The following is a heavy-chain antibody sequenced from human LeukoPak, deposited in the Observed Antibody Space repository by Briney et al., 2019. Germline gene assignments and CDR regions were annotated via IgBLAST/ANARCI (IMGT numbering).Heavy chain of an antibody. V-gene: IGHV3-21*01. D-gene: IGHD3-3*01. CDR1: GFTFSSYS. Sequence: PGGSLRLSCAASGFTFSSYSMNWVRQAPGKGLEWVSSISSSSSYIYYADSVKGRSTISRDNAKNSLYLQMNSLRAEDTAVYYCARETTIFGVVIMSSYMDVWGKGTTVTVSS. CDR2: ISSSSSYI. J-gene: IGHJ6*03. CDR3: ARETTIFGVVIMSSYMDV.